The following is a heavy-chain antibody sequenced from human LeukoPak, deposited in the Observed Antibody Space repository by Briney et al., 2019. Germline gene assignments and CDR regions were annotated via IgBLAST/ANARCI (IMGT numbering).Heavy chain of an antibody. D-gene: IGHD1-14*01. V-gene: IGHV4-39*07. CDR1: GFTFSSNFM. Sequence: PGGSLRLSCAASGFTFSSNFMSWIRQPPGKGLEWIGSTHYTGSTYYNPSLKSRVTISVDTSKNQFSLKLSSVTAADTAVYYCARGRPYNVGLPPWFDPWGQGTLVTVSS. J-gene: IGHJ5*02. CDR2: THYTGST. CDR3: ARGRPYNVGLPPWFDP.